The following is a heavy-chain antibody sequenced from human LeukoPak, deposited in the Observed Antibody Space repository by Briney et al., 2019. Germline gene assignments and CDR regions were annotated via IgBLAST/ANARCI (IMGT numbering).Heavy chain of an antibody. V-gene: IGHV3-7*01. CDR2: INKGGSVK. Sequence: GGSLRLSCAASGFTFRSYWMSWVRQAPGKGLEWVANINKGGSVKYYVDSVKGRFTISRDDAKNSLYVQMSSLRDEDTAEYYCARVGYSGWNLEYWGQGTLVTVSS. J-gene: IGHJ4*02. CDR1: GFTFRSYW. D-gene: IGHD5-12*01. CDR3: ARVGYSGWNLEY.